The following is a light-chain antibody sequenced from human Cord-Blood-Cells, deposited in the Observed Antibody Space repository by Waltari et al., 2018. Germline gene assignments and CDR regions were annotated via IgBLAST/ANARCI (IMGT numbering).Light chain of an antibody. CDR2: DDS. Sequence: SYVLPQPPSVSVAPGKTARITCGGNNIGSKSRHWYQQKPGQAPVLVVYDDSDRPSGIPERFSGSNSGNTATLTISRVEAGDEADYYCQVWDSSRDHPVFGGGTKLTVL. CDR1: NIGSKS. V-gene: IGLV3-21*03. J-gene: IGLJ2*01. CDR3: QVWDSSRDHPV.